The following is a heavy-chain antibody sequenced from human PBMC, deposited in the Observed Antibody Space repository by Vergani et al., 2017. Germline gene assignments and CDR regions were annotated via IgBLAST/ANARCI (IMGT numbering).Heavy chain of an antibody. V-gene: IGHV1-18*01. CDR3: ARDQTIAAAGTCNY. Sequence: QVQLVQSGAEVKKPGASVKVSCKASGYNFNSYGISWVRQAPGQGLEWMGWISAYNGDTNYAQKLQGRVTMTTDTSTSTAYMELRSLRSDDTAVYYCARDQTIAAAGTCNYWGQGTLVTVSS. D-gene: IGHD6-13*01. CDR1: GYNFNSYG. J-gene: IGHJ4*02. CDR2: ISAYNGDT.